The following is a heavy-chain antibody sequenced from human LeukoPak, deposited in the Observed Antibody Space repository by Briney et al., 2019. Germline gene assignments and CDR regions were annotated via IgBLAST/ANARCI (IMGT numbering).Heavy chain of an antibody. Sequence: PGGSLRLSCAASGFTFSDYYMSWIRQAPGKGLEWVSYISSSGSNIYYADSVKGRFTISRDNAKNSLYLQMNSLRAEDTAVYYCARRAGAYSHPYDYWGQGTLVTVSS. J-gene: IGHJ4*02. V-gene: IGHV3-11*04. CDR1: GFTFSDYY. CDR2: ISSSGSNI. CDR3: ARRAGAYSHPYDY. D-gene: IGHD4/OR15-4a*01.